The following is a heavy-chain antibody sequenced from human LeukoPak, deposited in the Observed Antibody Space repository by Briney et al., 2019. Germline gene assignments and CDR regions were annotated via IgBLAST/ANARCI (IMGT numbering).Heavy chain of an antibody. J-gene: IGHJ3*02. CDR3: ARATEYYYDSSGRAFDI. CDR1: GFSFSSYA. V-gene: IGHV3-30-3*01. Sequence: GGSLRLSCAASGFSFSSYAMHWVRQAPGKGLEWVAVISYDGSNKYYADSVKGRFTISRDNSKNTLYLQMNSLRAEDTAVYYCARATEYYYDSSGRAFDIWGQGTMVTVSS. CDR2: ISYDGSNK. D-gene: IGHD3-22*01.